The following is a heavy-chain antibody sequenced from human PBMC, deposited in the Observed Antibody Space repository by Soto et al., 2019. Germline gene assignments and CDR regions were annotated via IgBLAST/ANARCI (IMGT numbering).Heavy chain of an antibody. CDR3: ARGGSGRYEDVDY. V-gene: IGHV3-21*01. CDR2: ISTSSSYI. CDR1: GFTFRSYS. Sequence: LRLSWAASGFTFRSYSMNWVRQAPGKGLEWVSSISTSSSYIHYADSVKGRFTISRDNAKNSMYLQMNSLRAEDTAVYYCARGGSGRYEDVDYWGQGTLVTVSS. J-gene: IGHJ4*02. D-gene: IGHD6-19*01.